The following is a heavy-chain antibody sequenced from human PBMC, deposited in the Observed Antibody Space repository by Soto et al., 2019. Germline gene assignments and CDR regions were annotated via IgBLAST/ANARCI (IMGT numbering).Heavy chain of an antibody. CDR1: GVSISSYY. D-gene: IGHD5-12*01. V-gene: IGHV4-4*07. J-gene: IGHJ6*02. CDR3: AREEATSYYYYYYGMDV. Sequence: PSETLSLTCTVSGVSISSYYWSWIRRPAGKGLEWIGRIYTSGSTNYNPSLKSRVTMSVDTSKNQFSLKLSSVTAADTAVYYCAREEATSYYYYYYGMDVWGQGTTVTVSS. CDR2: IYTSGST.